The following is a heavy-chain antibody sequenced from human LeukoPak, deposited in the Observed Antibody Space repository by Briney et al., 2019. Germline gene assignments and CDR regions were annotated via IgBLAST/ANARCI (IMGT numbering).Heavy chain of an antibody. D-gene: IGHD4-23*01. CDR1: GGSISSGSYY. J-gene: IGHJ3*02. Sequence: SETLSLTRTVSGGSISSGSYYWSWIRQPAGKGLEWIGRIYTSGSTNYNPSLKSRVTISVDTSKNQFSLKLSSVTAADTAVYYCARTTVVKSRAFDIWGQGTMVTVSS. CDR3: ARTTVVKSRAFDI. V-gene: IGHV4-61*02. CDR2: IYTSGST.